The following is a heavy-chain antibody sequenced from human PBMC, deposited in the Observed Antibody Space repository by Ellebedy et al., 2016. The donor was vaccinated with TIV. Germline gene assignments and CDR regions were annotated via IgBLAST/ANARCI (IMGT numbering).Heavy chain of an antibody. V-gene: IGHV3-21*01. CDR1: GFTFSSYS. D-gene: IGHD6-19*01. CDR3: ARDPDLPGMAVAGAFDY. Sequence: GESLKISCAASGFTFSSYSMNWVRQAPGKGLEWVSSISSSSSYIYYADSVKGRFTISRDNAKNSLYLQMNSLRAEDTAVYYCARDPDLPGMAVAGAFDYWGQGTLVTVSS. CDR2: ISSSSSYI. J-gene: IGHJ4*02.